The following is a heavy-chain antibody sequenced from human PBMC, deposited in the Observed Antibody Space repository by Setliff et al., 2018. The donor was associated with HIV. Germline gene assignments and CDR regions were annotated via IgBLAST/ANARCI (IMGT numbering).Heavy chain of an antibody. CDR2: IYCSGSN. Sequence: PSETLSLTCTVSGGSISSNDYYWGWIRQPPGKGLEWIGSIYCSGSNYYNPSLESRVTISVDTSKNQFSLMLDSVTAADTAIYYCARSSPPWPFYYFDYWGQGTLVTVSS. CDR3: ARSSPPWPFYYFDY. V-gene: IGHV4-39*07. J-gene: IGHJ4*02. D-gene: IGHD3-3*02. CDR1: GGSISSNDYY.